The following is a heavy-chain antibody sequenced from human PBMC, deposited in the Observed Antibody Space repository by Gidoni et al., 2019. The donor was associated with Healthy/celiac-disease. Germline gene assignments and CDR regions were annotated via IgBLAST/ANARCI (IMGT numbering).Heavy chain of an antibody. CDR1: GYTFTSYG. CDR3: ASTPAGIAVGGNAFDI. J-gene: IGHJ3*02. V-gene: IGHV1-18*01. CDR2: ISAYNGNT. D-gene: IGHD6-19*01. Sequence: QVQLVQSGAEVKKPGASVKVSCKASGYTFTSYGISWVRQAPGQGLEWMGWISAYNGNTNYAQKRQGRVTMTTDTSTSTAYMELRSLRSDDTAVYYCASTPAGIAVGGNAFDIWGQGTMVTVSS.